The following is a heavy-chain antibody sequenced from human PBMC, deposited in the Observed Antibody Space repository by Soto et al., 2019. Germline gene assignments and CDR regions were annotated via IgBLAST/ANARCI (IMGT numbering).Heavy chain of an antibody. D-gene: IGHD6-6*01. CDR3: AREFSNSPEAFHS. J-gene: IGHJ4*02. CDR1: GGSVNSDNYY. Sequence: QVHLQESGPGQVKPSETLSLICTVSGGSVNSDNYYWTWIRQPPGRGLEWIGYIYYTGSTNYNPSLKSRVSISVDTSRNQFSLKLSSVTAADTAVYYCAREFSNSPEAFHSWGQGSLVTVSS. V-gene: IGHV4-61*01. CDR2: IYYTGST.